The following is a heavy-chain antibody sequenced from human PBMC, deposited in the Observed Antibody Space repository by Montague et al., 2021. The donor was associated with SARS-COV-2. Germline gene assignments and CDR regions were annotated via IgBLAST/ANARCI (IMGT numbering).Heavy chain of an antibody. V-gene: IGHV3-33*01. CDR3: AADYGDYSNYYYYYGMDV. Sequence: SLSLSFSASGFTFSSYGMHWVRQAPGKGLEWVAVIWYDGSNKYYADSVKGRFTISRDNSKNTLYLQMNSLRAEDTAVYYCAADYGDYSNYYYYYGMDVWGQGTTVTVSS. D-gene: IGHD4-17*01. CDR2: IWYDGSNK. CDR1: GFTFSSYG. J-gene: IGHJ6*02.